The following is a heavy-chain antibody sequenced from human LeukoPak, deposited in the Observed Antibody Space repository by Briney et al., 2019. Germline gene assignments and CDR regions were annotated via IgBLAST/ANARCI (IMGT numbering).Heavy chain of an antibody. V-gene: IGHV4-59*01. CDR3: ARADYGDYLDY. CDR1: GGSISSYY. CDR2: IYYSGST. D-gene: IGHD4-17*01. J-gene: IGHJ4*02. Sequence: SETPSLTCTVSGGSISSYYWSWIRQPPGKGLEWIGYIYYSGSTNYNPSLKSRVTISVDTSKNQFSLKPSSVTAADTAVYYCARADYGDYLDYWGQGTLVTVSS.